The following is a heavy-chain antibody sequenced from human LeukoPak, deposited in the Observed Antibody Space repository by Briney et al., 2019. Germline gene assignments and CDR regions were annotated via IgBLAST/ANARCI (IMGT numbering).Heavy chain of an antibody. CDR2: IYPGDSDT. CDR3: ARHLALRDAFNI. J-gene: IGHJ3*02. V-gene: IGHV5-51*01. Sequence: GESLRISCKGSGYSFSSYWIGWVRQMPGKGLEWTGIIYPGDSDTRYSPSFQGQVTISADKSISTAYLQWSSLKASDTAMYYCARHLALRDAFNIWGQGTMVTVSS. CDR1: GYSFSSYW.